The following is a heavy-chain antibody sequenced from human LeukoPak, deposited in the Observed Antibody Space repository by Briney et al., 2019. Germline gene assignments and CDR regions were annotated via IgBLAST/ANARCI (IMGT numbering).Heavy chain of an antibody. Sequence: GESLKISFKGSGYRFTSYWIGWVRPMPGKGLEWMGIIYPGDSDTRYSPSFQGQVTISADKSISTAYLQWSSLKASDTAMYYCAGREDIVAEVDYWGQGTLVTVSS. V-gene: IGHV5-51*01. J-gene: IGHJ4*02. CDR2: IYPGDSDT. CDR1: GYRFTSYW. D-gene: IGHD5-12*01. CDR3: AGREDIVAEVDY.